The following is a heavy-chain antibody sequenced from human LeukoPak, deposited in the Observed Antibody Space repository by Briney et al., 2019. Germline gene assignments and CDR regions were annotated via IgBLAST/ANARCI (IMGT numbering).Heavy chain of an antibody. D-gene: IGHD6-13*01. CDR3: ARAIGAAADAFDI. CDR2: INPNSGGT. Sequence: ASVKVSCKASGYTFTGYYMHWVRQAPGQGLEWMGWINPNSGGTNYAQKFQGRVTMTRDTSISTAYMELSSLRSEDTAVYYCARAIGAAADAFDIWGQGTMVTVSS. V-gene: IGHV1-2*02. J-gene: IGHJ3*02. CDR1: GYTFTGYY.